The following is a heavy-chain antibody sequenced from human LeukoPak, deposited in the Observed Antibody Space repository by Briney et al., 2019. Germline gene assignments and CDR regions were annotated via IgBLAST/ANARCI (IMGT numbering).Heavy chain of an antibody. CDR3: AREAGAPSWFDP. CDR2: IYFSGST. D-gene: IGHD3-10*01. J-gene: IGHJ5*02. Sequence: SETLSLTCTVSGGSISTYFWSWIRQPPGKGLEWMGYIYFSGSTNYNPSHKSRVTISVDTSKNQFSLKLTSLTAADTAVYYCAREAGAPSWFDPWGQGTLVTVSS. CDR1: GGSISTYF. V-gene: IGHV4-59*01.